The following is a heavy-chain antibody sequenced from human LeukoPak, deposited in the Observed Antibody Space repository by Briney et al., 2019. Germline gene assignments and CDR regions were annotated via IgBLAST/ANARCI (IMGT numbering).Heavy chain of an antibody. J-gene: IGHJ4*02. CDR2: ISSSSSYI. Sequence: GGSLRLSCAASGFTFSSHSMNWVRQAPGKGLEWVSSISSSSSYIYYADSVKGRFTISRDNAKNSLYLQMNSLRAEDTAVYYCARTMYSSGWYAFDYWGQGTLVTVSS. D-gene: IGHD6-19*01. CDR1: GFTFSSHS. CDR3: ARTMYSSGWYAFDY. V-gene: IGHV3-21*01.